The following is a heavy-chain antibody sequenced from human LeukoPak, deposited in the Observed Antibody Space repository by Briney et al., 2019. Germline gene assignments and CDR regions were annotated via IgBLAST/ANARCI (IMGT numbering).Heavy chain of an antibody. CDR1: GYTFTSYG. D-gene: IGHD3-3*01. CDR3: ARIQFTIFGVVTYYYMDV. CDR2: ISAYNGNT. Sequence: ASVKVSCKASGYTFTSYGISWVRQAPGQGLEWMGWISAYNGNTNYAQKLQGRVTMTTDTSTGTAYMELRSLRSDDTAVYYCARIQFTIFGVVTYYYMDVWGKGTTVTVSS. J-gene: IGHJ6*03. V-gene: IGHV1-18*01.